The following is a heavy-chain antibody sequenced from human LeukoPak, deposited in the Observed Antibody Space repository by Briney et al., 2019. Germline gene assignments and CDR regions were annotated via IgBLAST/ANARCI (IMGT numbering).Heavy chain of an antibody. J-gene: IGHJ4*02. D-gene: IGHD2-15*01. V-gene: IGHV3-23*01. Sequence: GGSLRLSCAASGFTFSSYAMSWVRQAPGKGLAWVSAISGSGGSTYYADPVKGRFTISRDNSKNTLYLQMNSLRAEDTAVYYCAKWDEEGVVVAATSFDYWGQGTLVTVSS. CDR1: GFTFSSYA. CDR3: AKWDEEGVVVAATSFDY. CDR2: ISGSGGST.